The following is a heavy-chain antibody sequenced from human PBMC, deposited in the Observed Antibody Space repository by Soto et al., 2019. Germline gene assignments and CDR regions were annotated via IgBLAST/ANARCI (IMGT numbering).Heavy chain of an antibody. D-gene: IGHD6-19*01. CDR3: ARTRGWITRPTYYFDY. Sequence: SGPTLVNPTQTLTLTCTFSGFSLSTSGMCVSWIRQPPGKALEWLARIDWDDDKYYSTSLKTRLTISKDTSKNQVVLTMTNMDPVDTATYYCARTRGWITRPTYYFDYCGQGTLVTVSS. CDR1: GFSLSTSGMC. V-gene: IGHV2-70*11. CDR2: IDWDDDK. J-gene: IGHJ4*02.